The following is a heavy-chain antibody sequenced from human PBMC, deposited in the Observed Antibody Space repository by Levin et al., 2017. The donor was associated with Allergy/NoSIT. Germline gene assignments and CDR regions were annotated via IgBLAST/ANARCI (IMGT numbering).Heavy chain of an antibody. D-gene: IGHD5-18*01. V-gene: IGHV3-30*18. CDR1: GFTFSSYG. J-gene: IGHJ5*02. Sequence: GESLKISCAASGFTFSSYGMHWVRQAPGKGLEWVAVISYDGSNKYYADSVKGRFTISRDNSKNTLYLQMNSLRAEDTAVYYCAKDNTLMDTANWFDPWGQGTLVTVSS. CDR3: AKDNTLMDTANWFDP. CDR2: ISYDGSNK.